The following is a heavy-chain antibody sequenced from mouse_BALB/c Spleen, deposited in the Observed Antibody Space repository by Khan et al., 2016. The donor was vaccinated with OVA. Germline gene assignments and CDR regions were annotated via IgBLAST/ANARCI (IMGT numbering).Heavy chain of an antibody. J-gene: IGHJ3*01. D-gene: IGHD2-14*01. V-gene: IGHV1-4*01. CDR3: VRDRAYHRNDGLFAY. CDR1: GYTFTSYT. Sequence: QVQLKESGAELARPGASVKMSCKASGYTFTSYTIHWIKKRPGQGLEWLGYINPSNDYTNYTQKFTDKATLTTDKSSTTAYLRLSSLTSDDSAVDNYVRDRAYHRNDGLFAYWGQGTLVTVSA. CDR2: INPSNDYT.